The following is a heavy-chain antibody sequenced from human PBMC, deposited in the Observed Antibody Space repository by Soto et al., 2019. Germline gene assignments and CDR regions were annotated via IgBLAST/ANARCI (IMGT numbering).Heavy chain of an antibody. Sequence: SETLSLTCTVSGGSIRSSSYYWGWIRQPPGKGLEWIVSRYDDGSTFYNPSLKSRVTISVDTSKNQFSLKLTSVTAADTAVYYCARGIYVGSSGYYLDHWGQGILVTVSS. D-gene: IGHD3-22*01. V-gene: IGHV4-39*01. J-gene: IGHJ4*02. CDR3: ARGIYVGSSGYYLDH. CDR1: GGSIRSSSYY. CDR2: RYDDGST.